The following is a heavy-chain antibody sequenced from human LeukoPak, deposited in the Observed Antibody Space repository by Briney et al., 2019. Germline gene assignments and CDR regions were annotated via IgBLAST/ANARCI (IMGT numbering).Heavy chain of an antibody. Sequence: GSLRLSCAASGFTFSSYAMSWVRQAPGKGLEWVSAISGSGGSTYYADSVQGRFTISRDNSKNTLYLQMNSLRAEDTAVYYCAKEPHYYGSGSYSIPNWFDPWGQGTLVTVSS. CDR1: GFTFSSYA. CDR2: ISGSGGST. V-gene: IGHV3-23*01. CDR3: AKEPHYYGSGSYSIPNWFDP. J-gene: IGHJ5*02. D-gene: IGHD3-10*01.